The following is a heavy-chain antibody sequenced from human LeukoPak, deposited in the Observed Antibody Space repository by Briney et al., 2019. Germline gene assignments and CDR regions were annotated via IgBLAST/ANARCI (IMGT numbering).Heavy chain of an antibody. CDR2: MNPNSGNT. CDR3: ARVPPRRITMVRGLTDY. CDR1: GYTFTSYD. J-gene: IGHJ4*02. Sequence: ASVKASCKASGYTFTSYDINWVRQATGQGLEWMGWMNPNSGNTGYAQKFQGRVTMTRNTSISTAYMELSSLRSEDTAVYYCARVPPRRITMVRGLTDYWGQGTLVTVSS. D-gene: IGHD3-10*01. V-gene: IGHV1-8*01.